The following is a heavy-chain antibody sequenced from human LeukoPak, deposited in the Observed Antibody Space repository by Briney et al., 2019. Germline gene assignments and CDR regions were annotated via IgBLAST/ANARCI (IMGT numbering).Heavy chain of an antibody. CDR3: AREVYSGYHFDY. J-gene: IGHJ4*02. CDR1: GFTFSSYA. D-gene: IGHD5-12*01. CDR2: ISYDGGNK. Sequence: GRSLRLSCAASGFTFSSYAMHWVRQAPGKGLEWVAVISYDGGNKYYADSVKGRFTISRDNSKNTLYLQMNSLRAEDTAVYYCAREVYSGYHFDYWGQGTLVTASS. V-gene: IGHV3-30*04.